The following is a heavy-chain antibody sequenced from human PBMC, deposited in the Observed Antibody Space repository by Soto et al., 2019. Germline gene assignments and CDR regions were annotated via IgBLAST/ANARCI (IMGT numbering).Heavy chain of an antibody. CDR1: GYTFTGYA. Sequence: GASVKVSCKASGYTFTGYAMHWVRQAPGQRLEWMGWINAGNGNTKYSQRFQGRVTITRDTSASTAYMELSSLRSEDTAVYYCARAAAVPADFDYWGPGTLVTVSS. J-gene: IGHJ4*02. V-gene: IGHV1-3*01. D-gene: IGHD6-19*01. CDR3: ARAAAVPADFDY. CDR2: INAGNGNT.